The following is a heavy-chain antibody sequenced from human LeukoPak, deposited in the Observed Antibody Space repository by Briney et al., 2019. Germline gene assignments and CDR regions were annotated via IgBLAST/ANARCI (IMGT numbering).Heavy chain of an antibody. D-gene: IGHD2-2*01. J-gene: IGHJ6*03. V-gene: IGHV3-11*04. CDR3: ARDRIGSSTSLYEDYYYYYYMDV. CDR1: GFTFSDYY. Sequence: GGSLRLSCAASGFTFSDYYMSWIRQAPGKGLEWVSYISSSGSTIYYADSVKGRFTISRDNAKNSLYLQMNSLRAEDTAVYYCARDRIGSSTSLYEDYYYYYYMDVWGKGTTVTVSS. CDR2: ISSSGSTI.